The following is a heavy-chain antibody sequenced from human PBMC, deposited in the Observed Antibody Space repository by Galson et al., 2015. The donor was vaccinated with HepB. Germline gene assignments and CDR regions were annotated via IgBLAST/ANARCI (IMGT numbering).Heavy chain of an antibody. CDR1: GFTFTSSA. V-gene: IGHV1-58*01. D-gene: IGHD3-22*01. Sequence: SVKVSCRASGFTFTSSAVQWVRQARGQRLEWIGWIVVGSGNTNYAQKFQERVTITRDMSTSTAYMELSSLRSEDTAVYYCAADRNYYDSSGCSNWGQGTLVTVSS. CDR3: AADRNYYDSSGCSN. CDR2: IVVGSGNT. J-gene: IGHJ4*02.